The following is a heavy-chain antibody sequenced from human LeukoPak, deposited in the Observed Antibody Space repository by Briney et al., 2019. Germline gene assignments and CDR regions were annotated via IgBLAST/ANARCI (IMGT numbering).Heavy chain of an antibody. Sequence: PSETLSLTCTVSGGSINSDYWSWIRQPPGKGLEWIGYVSDTGSTNYNPSLRSRVTISVDTSKNQFYLKLTSVTAADTAVYYCARTTTTFDDWGHGTLVTVSS. CDR2: VSDTGST. J-gene: IGHJ4*01. CDR3: ARTTTTFDD. D-gene: IGHD4-11*01. V-gene: IGHV4-59*01. CDR1: GGSINSDY.